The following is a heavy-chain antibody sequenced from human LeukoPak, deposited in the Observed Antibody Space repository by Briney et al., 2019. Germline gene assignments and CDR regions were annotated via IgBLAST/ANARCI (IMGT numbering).Heavy chain of an antibody. J-gene: IGHJ4*02. CDR2: ISGSDGST. CDR3: AKGRGYCTGGSCYSDY. Sequence: SGGSLRLSCAASGFTFSSYWMHWVRQAPGKGLVWVSTISGSDGSTYYADSVKGRFTISRDNSKNTLYLQMNSLRVEDTAIYYCAKGRGYCTGGSCYSDYWGQGTLVTVSS. D-gene: IGHD2-15*01. V-gene: IGHV3-23*01. CDR1: GFTFSSYW.